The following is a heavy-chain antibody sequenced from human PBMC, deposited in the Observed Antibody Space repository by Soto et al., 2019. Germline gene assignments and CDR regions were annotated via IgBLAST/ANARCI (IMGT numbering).Heavy chain of an antibody. CDR1: GFTFSKYW. J-gene: IGHJ4*02. CDR3: VRGSVYNWRGDF. Sequence: EVQLVVSGEDLIQPGGSLRLSCAASGFTFSKYWMHWVRQAPGKGLVWVSRINGDGGTTSYADSVKGRFTISRDNAKNTLSLQMNSLRAEDTAVYYCVRGSVYNWRGDFWGQGTLVTVSS. V-gene: IGHV3-74*01. D-gene: IGHD1-20*01. CDR2: INGDGGTT.